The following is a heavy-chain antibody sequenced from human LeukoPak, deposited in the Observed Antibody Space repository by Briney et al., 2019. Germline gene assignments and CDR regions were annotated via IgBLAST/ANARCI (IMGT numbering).Heavy chain of an antibody. CDR3: ATAGGGSYDFDS. CDR1: GYRSSNYW. Sequence: GESLKVSCKGSGYRSSNYWIGWVRQMRGKGLEGMGVICPGNSDIRYRPSFQGQVTISVNKSITTTYLQWSSLTASDTAMYYCATAGGGSYDFDSWGQGALVTVSS. V-gene: IGHV5-51*01. D-gene: IGHD1-26*01. J-gene: IGHJ4*02. CDR2: ICPGNSDI.